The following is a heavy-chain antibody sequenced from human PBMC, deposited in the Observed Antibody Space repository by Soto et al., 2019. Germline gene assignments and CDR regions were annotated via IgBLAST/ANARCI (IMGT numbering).Heavy chain of an antibody. J-gene: IGHJ4*02. CDR2: IYPGDSDT. Sequence: GESLKISCKGSGYSFTSYWIGWGRQMPGKGLEWMGIIYPGDSDTRDSPSFQGQVTISADKSISTAYLQWSSLKASDTAMYSCAIFGTTPSYSSSNPVIDYWGQGTLVTVSS. V-gene: IGHV5-51*01. CDR1: GYSFTSYW. CDR3: AIFGTTPSYSSSNPVIDY. D-gene: IGHD6-6*01.